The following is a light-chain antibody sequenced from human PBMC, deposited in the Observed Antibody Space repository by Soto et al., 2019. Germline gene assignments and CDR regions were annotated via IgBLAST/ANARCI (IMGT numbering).Light chain of an antibody. CDR3: HQYGSSPRT. V-gene: IGKV3-20*01. J-gene: IGKJ1*01. CDR2: GAS. CDR1: QSVSSSY. Sequence: EIVLTQSPGTLSLSPGKRATLSCRASQSVSSSYLAWYQQKPGQAPRLLIYGASSRATGIPDRFSGSGSGTDFTLTISRLEPEDFAVYYCHQYGSSPRTLGPGTKVEIK.